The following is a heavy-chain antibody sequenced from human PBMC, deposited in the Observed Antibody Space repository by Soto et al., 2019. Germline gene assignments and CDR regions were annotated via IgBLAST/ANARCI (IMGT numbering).Heavy chain of an antibody. Sequence: QVQLVQSGPEVKKPGASVKVSCKTSGYIFTTYGIAWVRQAPGQGLEWMGWITVYNSNTNYAQKFQGRVTMTTDTSTNTAYMELRSLRSDDTAVYYCATTGGTGFRNAPYYYDPYYFDYWGQGTLVTVSP. CDR3: ATTGGTGFRNAPYYYDPYYFDY. J-gene: IGHJ4*02. CDR2: ITVYNSNT. CDR1: GYIFTTYG. D-gene: IGHD3-22*01. V-gene: IGHV1-18*01.